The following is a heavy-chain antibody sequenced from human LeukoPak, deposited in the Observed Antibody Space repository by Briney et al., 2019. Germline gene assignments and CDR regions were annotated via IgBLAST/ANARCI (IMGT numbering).Heavy chain of an antibody. CDR3: AREGGPYSSTLRGQ. CDR2: MYSSGST. J-gene: IGHJ4*02. CDR1: GFTVSGNY. V-gene: IGHV3-53*01. D-gene: IGHD6-19*01. Sequence: GGSPRLSCAVSGFTVSGNYMSWVRQAPGKGLEWVSVMYSSGSTDYADSVKGRFTISRDNSKNALYLQMNSLRVEDTAVYYCAREGGPYSSTLRGQWGQGTLVTVSS.